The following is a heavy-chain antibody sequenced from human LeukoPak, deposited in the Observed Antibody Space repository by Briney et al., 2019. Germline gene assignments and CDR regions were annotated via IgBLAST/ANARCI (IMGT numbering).Heavy chain of an antibody. Sequence: PSETLSLTCAVYGGSFSGYYWSWIRQPPGKGLEWIGEINHSGSTNYNPSLKSRVTISVDTSKNQFSLKLSSVTAADTAVYYCAREIQLWGSFDYWGQGTLVTVSS. CDR1: GGSFSGYY. V-gene: IGHV4-34*01. CDR3: AREIQLWGSFDY. D-gene: IGHD5-18*01. J-gene: IGHJ4*02. CDR2: INHSGST.